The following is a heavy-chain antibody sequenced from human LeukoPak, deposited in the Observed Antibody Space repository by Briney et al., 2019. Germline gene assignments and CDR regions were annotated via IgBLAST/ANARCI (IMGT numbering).Heavy chain of an antibody. CDR3: AKEYGYCSGGSCYTVGY. Sequence: PGGSLTLSCAASGFTFSSYAMSWLRQAPGKGLEWLSAISGSGGSTYYADSVKGRFTISRDNSKNTLYLQMNSLRAEDTAVYYCAKEYGYCSGGSCYTVGYWGQGNLVTVSS. CDR1: GFTFSSYA. J-gene: IGHJ4*02. V-gene: IGHV3-23*01. D-gene: IGHD2-15*01. CDR2: ISGSGGST.